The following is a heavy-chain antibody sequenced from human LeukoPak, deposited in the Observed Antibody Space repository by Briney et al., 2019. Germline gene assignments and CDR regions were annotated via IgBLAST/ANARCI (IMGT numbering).Heavy chain of an antibody. Sequence: GRSLRLSCAGSGFTFSSYTMNWVRQAPGKGLEWVSYISDTSFTIYYADSVRGRFTTSRDNAKNSLFLQMDSLRDDDTAVYYCARDGGKGFDPWGQGTLVTVSS. CDR1: GFTFSSYT. V-gene: IGHV3-48*02. J-gene: IGHJ5*02. CDR2: ISDTSFTI. D-gene: IGHD4-23*01. CDR3: ARDGGKGFDP.